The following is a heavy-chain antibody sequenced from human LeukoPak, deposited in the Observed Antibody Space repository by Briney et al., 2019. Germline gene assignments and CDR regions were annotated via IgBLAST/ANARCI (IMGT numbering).Heavy chain of an antibody. CDR3: SGQKPGDAFDI. Sequence: SETLSLTCTVSGGSISSGGYYWNWIRQHPGKGLEWIGYIYYSGSTYYNPSLKSRVTISVDTSKNQFSLKLSSVTAADTAVYYCSGQKPGDAFDIWGQGTMVTVSS. V-gene: IGHV4-31*03. CDR1: GGSISSGGYY. J-gene: IGHJ3*02. D-gene: IGHD2-15*01. CDR2: IYYSGST.